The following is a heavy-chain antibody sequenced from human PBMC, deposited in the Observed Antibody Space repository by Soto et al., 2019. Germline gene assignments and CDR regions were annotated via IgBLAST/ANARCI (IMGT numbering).Heavy chain of an antibody. J-gene: IGHJ6*02. CDR2: ISHTGTT. D-gene: IGHD5-12*01. Sequence: SETLSLTCLVSGFPISSPYSWGWIRQPPGKGLEWIGSISHTGTTSYSPSLTSRVSISVDTSKNQVSLKLTSVTAADTAVYYCASRWLQPTYYYYYGMDVWGQGTTVTVSS. CDR3: ASRWLQPTYYYYYGMDV. CDR1: GFPISSPYS. V-gene: IGHV4-38-2*01.